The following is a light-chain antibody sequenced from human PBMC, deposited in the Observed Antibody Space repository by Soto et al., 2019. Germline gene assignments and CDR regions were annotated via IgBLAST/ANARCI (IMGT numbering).Light chain of an antibody. CDR1: QSIRNF. Sequence: ETVLTQSPATLSLSPGERATLSCRASQSIRNFLAWYQQKPGQAPRLLIYDTSNRATGIPARFSGSGSGTDFTLTISSLEPEDCAVYYCQQRRSWLTLGGGTKVESK. CDR2: DTS. CDR3: QQRRSWLT. J-gene: IGKJ4*02. V-gene: IGKV3-11*01.